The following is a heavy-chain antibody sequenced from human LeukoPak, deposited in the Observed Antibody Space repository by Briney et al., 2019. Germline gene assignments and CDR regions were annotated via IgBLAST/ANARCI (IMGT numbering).Heavy chain of an antibody. CDR2: IIPIFGTA. CDR3: ARAYCGGDCRHPPPSLNDY. CDR1: GGTFSSYA. J-gene: IGHJ4*02. D-gene: IGHD2-21*02. V-gene: IGHV1-69*05. Sequence: GASVKVSCKASGGTFSSYAISWVRQAPGQGLEWMGRIIPIFGTANYAQKFQGRVTITTDESTSTAYMELSSLRSEDTAVYYCARAYCGGDCRHPPPSLNDYWGQGTLVTVS.